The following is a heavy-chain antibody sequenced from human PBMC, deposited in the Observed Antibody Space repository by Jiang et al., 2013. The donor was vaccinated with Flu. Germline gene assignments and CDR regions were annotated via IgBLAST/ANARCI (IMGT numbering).Heavy chain of an antibody. Sequence: GGGLVKPGGSLRLSCAASGFTFSDYYMSWIRQAPGKGLEWVSYISSSGSTIYYADSVKGRFTISRDNAKNSLYLQMNSLRAEDTAVYYCARELAAEDYYYYGMDVWGQGTTVTVSS. CDR1: GFTFSDYY. D-gene: IGHD6-13*01. CDR2: ISSSGSTI. V-gene: IGHV3-11*04. CDR3: ARELAAEDYYYYGMDV. J-gene: IGHJ6*02.